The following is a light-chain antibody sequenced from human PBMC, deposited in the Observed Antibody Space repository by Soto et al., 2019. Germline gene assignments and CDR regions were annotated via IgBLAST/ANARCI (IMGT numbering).Light chain of an antibody. J-gene: IGKJ3*01. CDR2: DAS. CDR1: QSVSNN. Sequence: EIVMTQSPTTLSVSPGERATLSCRASQSVSNNLAWYQKKPGQAPRLLIYDASTRATGIPARFSGSGSGTEFTLTVSSLQSEDCAVYYCQQYKDWPLTFGPGTKVDFK. CDR3: QQYKDWPLT. V-gene: IGKV3-15*01.